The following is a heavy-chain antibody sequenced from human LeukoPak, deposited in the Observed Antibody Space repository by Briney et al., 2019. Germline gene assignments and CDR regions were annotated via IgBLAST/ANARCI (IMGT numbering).Heavy chain of an antibody. Sequence: ASVKVSCKASGYTFTSYGISWVRQAPGQGLEWMGWISAYNGNTNYAQKFQGRVTMTRNTSISTAYMELSSLRSDDTAVYYCARDKVTTPTSFDYWGQGTLVTVSS. CDR2: ISAYNGNT. CDR3: ARDKVTTPTSFDY. CDR1: GYTFTSYG. D-gene: IGHD4-17*01. J-gene: IGHJ4*02. V-gene: IGHV1-18*01.